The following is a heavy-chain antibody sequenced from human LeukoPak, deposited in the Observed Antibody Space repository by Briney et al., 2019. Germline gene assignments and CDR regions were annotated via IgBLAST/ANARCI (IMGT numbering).Heavy chain of an antibody. J-gene: IGHJ4*02. CDR2: IKQDGSEK. CDR1: GFTFGSYW. Sequence: PGGSLRLSCAASGFTFGSYWMTWVRQAPGKGLEWVANIKQDGSEKYYVDSVKGRFTISRDNAKNSLYLLMNSLRAEDTAVYYCARDVVGYSGFVELDYWGQGTLVTVSS. CDR3: ARDVVGYSGFVELDY. D-gene: IGHD5-12*01. V-gene: IGHV3-7*01.